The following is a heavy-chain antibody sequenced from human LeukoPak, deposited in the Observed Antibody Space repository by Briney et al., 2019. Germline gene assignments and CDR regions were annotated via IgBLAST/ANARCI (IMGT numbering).Heavy chain of an antibody. CDR2: ISRTSSYI. V-gene: IGHV3-21*01. Sequence: PGGSLRLSCAASGFTFSSYSMNWVRQAPGKGLEWVSSISRTSSYIYYADSVRGRFTISRDNAKNSLYLQMNSLRAEDTAVYYCARGSDFVWGSYRPYFDYWGQGTLVTVSS. D-gene: IGHD3-16*02. CDR3: ARGSDFVWGSYRPYFDY. J-gene: IGHJ4*02. CDR1: GFTFSSYS.